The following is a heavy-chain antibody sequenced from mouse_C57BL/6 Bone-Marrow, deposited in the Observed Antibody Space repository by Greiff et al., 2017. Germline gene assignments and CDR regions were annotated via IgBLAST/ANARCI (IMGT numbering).Heavy chain of an antibody. CDR3: ASPYGNYEWYFDV. J-gene: IGHJ1*03. V-gene: IGHV1-53*01. CDR2: INPSNGGT. Sequence: VQLQESGTELVKPGASVKLSCKASGYTFTSYWMHWVKQRPGQGLEWIGNINPSNGGTNYNEKFKSKATLTVDKSSSTAYMQLSSLTSEDSAVYYCASPYGNYEWYFDVWGTGTTVTVSS. D-gene: IGHD2-1*01. CDR1: GYTFTSYW.